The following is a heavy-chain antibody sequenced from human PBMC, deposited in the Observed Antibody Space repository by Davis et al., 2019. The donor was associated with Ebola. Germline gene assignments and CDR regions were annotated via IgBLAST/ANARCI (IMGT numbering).Heavy chain of an antibody. CDR1: GFTFSDYY. Sequence: GESLKISCAASGFTFSDYYMSWIRQAPGKGLEWVSYISSSGSTIYYADSVKGRFTISRDNSKNTLYLQMGSLRAEDMAVYYCARVLAPSYFDYWGQGTLVTVSS. CDR2: ISSSGSTI. D-gene: IGHD2-15*01. J-gene: IGHJ4*02. V-gene: IGHV3-11*04. CDR3: ARVLAPSYFDY.